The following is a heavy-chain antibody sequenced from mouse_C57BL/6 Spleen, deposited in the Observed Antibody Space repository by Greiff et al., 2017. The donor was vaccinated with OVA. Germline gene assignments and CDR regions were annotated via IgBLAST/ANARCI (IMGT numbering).Heavy chain of an antibody. Sequence: QVQLQQSGAELVRPGASVKLSCKASGYTFTDYYINWVKQRPGQGLEWIARIYPGSGNTYYNEKFKGKATLTAEKSSSTAYMQLSSLTSEDSAVYFCAREGTYYGSSYGYFDYWGQGTTLTVSS. CDR1: GYTFTDYY. D-gene: IGHD1-1*01. V-gene: IGHV1-76*01. J-gene: IGHJ2*01. CDR3: AREGTYYGSSYGYFDY. CDR2: IYPGSGNT.